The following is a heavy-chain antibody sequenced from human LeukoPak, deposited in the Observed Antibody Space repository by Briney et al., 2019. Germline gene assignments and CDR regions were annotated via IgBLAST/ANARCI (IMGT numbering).Heavy chain of an antibody. V-gene: IGHV3-9*01. D-gene: IGHD5-24*01. CDR3: AKDRGGGYNGAHPAYFDY. Sequence: PGRSLRLSCAASGFTFDDYTMHWVRQAPGKGLEWVSGITWNSGSIGYADSVRGRFTTSRDNAKNSLYLQMNSLRAEDTALYYCAKDRGGGYNGAHPAYFDYWGQGTLVTVSS. CDR2: ITWNSGSI. CDR1: GFTFDDYT. J-gene: IGHJ4*02.